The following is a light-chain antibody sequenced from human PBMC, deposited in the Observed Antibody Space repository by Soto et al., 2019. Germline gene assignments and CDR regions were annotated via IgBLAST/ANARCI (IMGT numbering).Light chain of an antibody. CDR1: SSNIGINY. Sequence: QSVLPQPPSASGTPGQRVTLSCSGSSSNIGINYVYWYQQLPGTAPKLLIYRNNQRPSGVPDRFSGSKSGTSASLAISGLRSEDEADYYCAAWDDSLSSPVFGGGTKLTVL. CDR2: RNN. J-gene: IGLJ3*02. CDR3: AAWDDSLSSPV. V-gene: IGLV1-47*01.